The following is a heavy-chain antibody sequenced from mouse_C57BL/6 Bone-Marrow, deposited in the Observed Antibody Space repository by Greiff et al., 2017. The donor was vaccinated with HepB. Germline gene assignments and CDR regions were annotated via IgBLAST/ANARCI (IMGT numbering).Heavy chain of an antibody. V-gene: IGHV1-74*01. Sequence: QVQLQQPGAELVMPGASVKLSCKASGYTFTSYWMHWVKQRPGQGLEWIGRIHPSDSDTNYNQKFKGKATLTVDKSSSTAYMQLSSLTSEDSAVYYCGKGTSYYYFDYWGQGTALTVSS. CDR1: GYTFTSYW. CDR3: GKGTSYYYFDY. D-gene: IGHD2-14*01. J-gene: IGHJ2*01. CDR2: IHPSDSDT.